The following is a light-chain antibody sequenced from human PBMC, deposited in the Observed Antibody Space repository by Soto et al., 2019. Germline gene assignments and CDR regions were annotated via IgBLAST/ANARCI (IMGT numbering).Light chain of an antibody. J-gene: IGKJ5*01. V-gene: IGKV3D-15*01. Sequence: EILFTQAPVTPSFSPGEGATLSCRASPTVSKNYLAWYHQKPGQAPRLLIYAASTRATGIPDRFSGSGSGTEFTLTISSLQSEDFAVYYCQQYNNWPLTFGQGTRLEIK. CDR2: AAS. CDR3: QQYNNWPLT. CDR1: PTVSKN.